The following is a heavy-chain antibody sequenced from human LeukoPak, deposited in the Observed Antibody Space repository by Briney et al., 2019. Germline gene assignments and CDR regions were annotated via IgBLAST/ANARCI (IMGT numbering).Heavy chain of an antibody. D-gene: IGHD3-22*01. Sequence: SETLSLTCTVSGYSISSGYYWGWIRQPPGKGLEWIGYIYYSGSTNYNPSLMSRVTISVDTSKNQFSLKLSSVTAADTAVYYCARGLYYDSSGYYGFDYWGQGTLVTVSS. CDR2: IYYSGST. J-gene: IGHJ4*02. CDR3: ARGLYYDSSGYYGFDY. V-gene: IGHV4-38-2*02. CDR1: GYSISSGYY.